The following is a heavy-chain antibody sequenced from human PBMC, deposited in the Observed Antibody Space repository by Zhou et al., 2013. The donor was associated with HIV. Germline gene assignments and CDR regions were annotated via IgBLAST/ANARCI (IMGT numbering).Heavy chain of an antibody. CDR1: GGTFSTYA. J-gene: IGHJ6*02. CDR3: ARDPRGSGSYYPTYGMDV. V-gene: IGHV1-69*12. D-gene: IGHD3-10*01. CDR2: IIPIFGTA. Sequence: QVQLVQSGAEVKKPGSSVKVSCKASGGTFSTYAFSWVRQAPGQGLEWMGGIIPIFGTANYAQKFQGRVTITADESTSTAYMELSSLRSEDTAVYYCARDPRGSGSYYPTYGMDVWGQGTTVTVSS.